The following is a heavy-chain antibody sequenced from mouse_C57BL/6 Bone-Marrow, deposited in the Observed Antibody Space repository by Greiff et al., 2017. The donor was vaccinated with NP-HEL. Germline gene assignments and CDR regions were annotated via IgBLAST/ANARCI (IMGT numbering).Heavy chain of an antibody. CDR3: ARGNTRFAY. Sequence: QVQLKESGPGLVQPSQSLSITCTVSGFSLTSYGVHWVRQSPGKGLEWLGVIWSGGSTDYNAAFISRLSISKDNSKSQVFFKMNRLQADDTAIYYCARGNTRFAYWGQGTLVTVSA. CDR1: GFSLTSYG. J-gene: IGHJ3*01. V-gene: IGHV2-2*01. CDR2: IWSGGST. D-gene: IGHD2-1*01.